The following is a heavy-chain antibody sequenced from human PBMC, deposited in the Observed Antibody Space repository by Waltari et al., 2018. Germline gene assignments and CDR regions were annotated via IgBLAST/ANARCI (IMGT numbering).Heavy chain of an antibody. J-gene: IGHJ3*02. V-gene: IGHV3-21*01. Sequence: VQLVESGGGLVKPGGSLRLSCAASGFTFSSYSMNWVRQAPGKGLEWVSSISSSSSYIYYADSVKGRFTISRDNAKNSLYLQMNSLRAEDTAVYYCARERFEMGSGSYAGHDAFDIWGQGTMVTVSS. D-gene: IGHD1-26*01. CDR3: ARERFEMGSGSYAGHDAFDI. CDR1: GFTFSSYS. CDR2: ISSSSSYI.